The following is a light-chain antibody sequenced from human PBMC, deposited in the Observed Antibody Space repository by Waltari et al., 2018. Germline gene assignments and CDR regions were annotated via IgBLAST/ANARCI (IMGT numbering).Light chain of an antibody. CDR1: HSGAQF. J-gene: IGLJ2*01. Sequence: YDLTQPPSVSVSPGQTAPITCYGDHSGAQFVSCYQQRPGQPPFLVIYQDFKRPSGIPERFSGSNSGNTATLTISGAQAMDEADFYCQSWVGKVVFGGGTKLTV. V-gene: IGLV3-1*01. CDR2: QDF. CDR3: QSWVGKVV.